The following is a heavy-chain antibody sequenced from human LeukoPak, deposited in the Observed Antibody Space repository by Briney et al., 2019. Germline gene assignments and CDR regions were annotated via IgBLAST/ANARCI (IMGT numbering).Heavy chain of an antibody. D-gene: IGHD4-17*01. J-gene: IGHJ5*02. V-gene: IGHV1-2*02. CDR3: AREAYGDYMPGMVARYNWFDP. CDR2: INPNSGGT. CDR1: GYTFTGYY. Sequence: GASVKVSCKASGYTFTGYYMHWVRQAPGQGLEWMGWINPNSGGTNYAQKFQGRVTMTRDMSTSTVYMELSSLRSEDTAVYYCAREAYGDYMPGMVARYNWFDPWGQGTLVTVSS.